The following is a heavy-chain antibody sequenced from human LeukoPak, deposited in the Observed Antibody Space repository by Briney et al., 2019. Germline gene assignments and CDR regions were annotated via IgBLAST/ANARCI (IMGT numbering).Heavy chain of an antibody. D-gene: IGHD5-18*01. Sequence: SETLSLTCTVSGGSISSHYWSWIRQPPGKGLEWIGYIYYSGSTNYNPSLKSRVTISVDTSKNQFSLKLSSVTAADTAVYYCARRGYSYGYVNYYYYMDVWGKGTTVTVSS. CDR3: ARRGYSYGYVNYYYYMDV. J-gene: IGHJ6*03. V-gene: IGHV4-59*11. CDR1: GGSISSHY. CDR2: IYYSGST.